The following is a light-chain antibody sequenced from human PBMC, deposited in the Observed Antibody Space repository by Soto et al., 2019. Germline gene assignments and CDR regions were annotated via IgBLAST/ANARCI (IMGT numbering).Light chain of an antibody. V-gene: IGKV1-8*01. Sequence: AIGMTQSPSSLSASTGDRVTITCRASQGISSYLAWYQQKPGKDPKLLIYAASTLQSGVPSRFSGSGSGTEFTLTISCLQSEDFATYYCQQYYSYPPWTFGQGTKVEIK. CDR2: AAS. CDR1: QGISSY. CDR3: QQYYSYPPWT. J-gene: IGKJ1*01.